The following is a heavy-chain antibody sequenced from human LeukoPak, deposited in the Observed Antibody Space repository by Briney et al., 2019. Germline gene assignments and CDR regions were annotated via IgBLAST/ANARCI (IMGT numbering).Heavy chain of an antibody. CDR2: IYTSGST. D-gene: IGHD6-6*01. CDR1: GFSVSSGTYY. J-gene: IGHJ4*02. Sequence: PSETLSLTCTVSGFSVSSGTYYWTCIRQPAGKGLEWIGRIYTSGSTNFNPSLKSRVSISLDTSQNQFSPKVSTVTAADTAVYYCAREGAARNFDYWGQGILVTVSS. CDR3: AREGAARNFDY. V-gene: IGHV4-61*02.